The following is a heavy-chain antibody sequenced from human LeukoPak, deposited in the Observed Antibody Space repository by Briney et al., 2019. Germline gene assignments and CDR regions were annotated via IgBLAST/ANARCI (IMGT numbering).Heavy chain of an antibody. J-gene: IGHJ4*02. D-gene: IGHD2-15*01. CDR3: ARRMTVPSPYFDY. Sequence: SETLSLTCAVYGGSFSGYYWSWIRQPPGMGLEWIGEINHSGSTNYNPSLKSRVTISVDTSKNQFSLKLSSVTAADTAVYYCARRMTVPSPYFDYWGQGTLVTVSS. CDR1: GGSFSGYY. V-gene: IGHV4-34*01. CDR2: INHSGST.